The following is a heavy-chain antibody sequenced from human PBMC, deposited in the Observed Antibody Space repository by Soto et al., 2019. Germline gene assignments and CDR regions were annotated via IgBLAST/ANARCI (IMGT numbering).Heavy chain of an antibody. CDR1: GYTFTGYY. Sequence: ASVKVSCKASGYTFTGYYMHWVRQAPGQGLEWMGWINPNSGGTNYAQKFQGRVTMTRDTSISTAYMELSRLRSDDTAVYYCARDHKFRFLEWLFDYWGQGTLVTVSS. D-gene: IGHD3-3*01. CDR3: ARDHKFRFLEWLFDY. CDR2: INPNSGGT. J-gene: IGHJ4*02. V-gene: IGHV1-2*02.